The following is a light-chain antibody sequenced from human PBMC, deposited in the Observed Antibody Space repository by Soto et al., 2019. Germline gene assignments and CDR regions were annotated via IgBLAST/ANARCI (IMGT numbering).Light chain of an antibody. Sequence: QSVLTQSPSASASLGASVKLTCTLSSRHSSYAIAWHQKQPGKGPRYLMDLNNDGSHTKGDGIPDRFSGSSSGADRYLIISSLQSEDEADYYCQTWGTGFQFFGGGTQLTVL. V-gene: IGLV4-69*01. CDR3: QTWGTGFQF. J-gene: IGLJ7*01. CDR1: SRHSSYA. CDR2: LNNDGSH.